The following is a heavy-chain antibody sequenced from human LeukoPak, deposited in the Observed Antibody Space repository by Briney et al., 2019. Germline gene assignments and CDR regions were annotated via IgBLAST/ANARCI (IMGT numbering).Heavy chain of an antibody. V-gene: IGHV4-38-2*02. CDR2: IYHSGST. J-gene: IGHJ5*02. CDR1: GGSISSYY. CDR3: ARDLRGYSYGPWFDP. D-gene: IGHD5-18*01. Sequence: SETLSLTCTVSGGSISSYYWSWIRQPPGKGLEWIGSIYHSGSTYYNPSLKSRVTISVDTSKNQFSLKLSPVTAADTAVYYCARDLRGYSYGPWFDPWGQGTLVTVSS.